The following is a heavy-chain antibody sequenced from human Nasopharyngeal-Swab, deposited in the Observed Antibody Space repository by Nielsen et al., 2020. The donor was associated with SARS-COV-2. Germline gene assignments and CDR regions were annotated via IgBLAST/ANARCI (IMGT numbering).Heavy chain of an antibody. V-gene: IGHV3-48*02. J-gene: IGHJ6*03. CDR1: GFTFSSHS. Sequence: GGSLRLSCEASGFTFSSHSMNWVRQTPGKGLEWVSYISSRSTVILYADSVKGRFTFSRDDATNSLFLQMNSLRDEDTAVYYCARVRADFWSGRVQDYYYYMDVWGKGTTVIVSS. D-gene: IGHD3-3*01. CDR3: ARVRADFWSGRVQDYYYYMDV. CDR2: ISSRSTVI.